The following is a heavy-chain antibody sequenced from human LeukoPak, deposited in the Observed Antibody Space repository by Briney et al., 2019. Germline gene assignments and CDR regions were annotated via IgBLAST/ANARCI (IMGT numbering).Heavy chain of an antibody. D-gene: IGHD2-2*01. CDR1: GGTFSSYA. CDR2: IIPIFGTA. J-gene: IGHJ5*02. V-gene: IGHV1-69*13. Sequence: SVKVSCKASGGTFSSYAISWVRQAPGQGLEWMGGIIPIFGTANYAQKFQGRVTITADESTSTAYMELSSLRSEDTAVYYCARDAVQYQPYGNWFDPWGQGTLVTVSS. CDR3: ARDAVQYQPYGNWFDP.